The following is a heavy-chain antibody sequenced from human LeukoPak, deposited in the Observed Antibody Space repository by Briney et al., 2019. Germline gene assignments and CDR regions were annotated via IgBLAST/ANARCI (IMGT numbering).Heavy chain of an antibody. V-gene: IGHV5-51*01. D-gene: IGHD5-18*01. CDR2: IYPSDSDT. Sequence: GESLKISCKGSGYRFTSYWIGWVRQMPGKGLEWMGIIYPSDSDTRYSPSFQGQVTISADKSISTAYLQWSSLKASDTAMYYCTRPHAGYSYGLDYWGQGTLVTVSS. CDR1: GYRFTSYW. J-gene: IGHJ4*02. CDR3: TRPHAGYSYGLDY.